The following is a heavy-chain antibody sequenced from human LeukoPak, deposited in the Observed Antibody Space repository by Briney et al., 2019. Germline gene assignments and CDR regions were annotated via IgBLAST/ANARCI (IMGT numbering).Heavy chain of an antibody. J-gene: IGHJ4*02. Sequence: PGGSLRLSCAASGFTFSSNYMSWVRQAPGKGLEWVSVIYSGGSTYYADSVKGRFTISRDNSKNTLYLQMNSLRAEDTAVYYCARAYYDILTGYYHFDYWGQGTLVTVSS. CDR1: GFTFSSNY. D-gene: IGHD3-9*01. CDR2: IYSGGST. V-gene: IGHV3-53*01. CDR3: ARAYYDILTGYYHFDY.